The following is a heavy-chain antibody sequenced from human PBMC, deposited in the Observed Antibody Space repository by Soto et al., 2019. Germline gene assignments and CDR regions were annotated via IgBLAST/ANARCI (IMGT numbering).Heavy chain of an antibody. D-gene: IGHD3-3*01. CDR1: GYTFTSYG. CDR2: ISAYNGNT. J-gene: IGHJ5*02. V-gene: IGHV1-18*01. CDR3: AGVVRPTNYDFGRVYDWFNP. Sequence: ASVKVSCKASGYTFTSYGISWVRQAPGQGLEWMGWISAYNGNTNYAQKLQGRVTMTTDTSTSTAYMELRSLRSDDTAVYYCAGVVRPTNYDFGRVYDWFNPWGEESLVTFPS.